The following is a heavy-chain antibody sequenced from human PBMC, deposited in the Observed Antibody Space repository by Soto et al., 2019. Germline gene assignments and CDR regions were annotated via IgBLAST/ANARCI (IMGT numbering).Heavy chain of an antibody. V-gene: IGHV3-21*01. CDR3: ARDLALAGNY. J-gene: IGHJ4*02. CDR2: ISSTSTFT. D-gene: IGHD6-19*01. CDR1: GFTLRRYA. Sequence: GGSLRLSCAASGFTLRRYAMNWVPKTQAKGLEWVSFISSTSTFTHYADSVKGRFTISRDNANISLFMQMNSVRAEDTAIYYCARDLALAGNYWGQGALVTVSS.